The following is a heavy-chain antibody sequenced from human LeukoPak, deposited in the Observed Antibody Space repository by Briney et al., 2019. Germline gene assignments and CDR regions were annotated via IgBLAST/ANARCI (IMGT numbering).Heavy chain of an antibody. CDR3: VREQTSLTIFGMDV. V-gene: IGHV3-74*01. D-gene: IGHD4-17*01. J-gene: IGHJ6*04. Sequence: GRCLRLSCAASGFTFSTYWMHWVRQAPGKGLVWVSHINSDGSRTTDADSVKGRFTISRDNAKNTLYLQMNSLRAEDTATYYCVREQTSLTIFGMDVWGKGTTVTVSS. CDR1: GFTFSTYW. CDR2: INSDGSRT.